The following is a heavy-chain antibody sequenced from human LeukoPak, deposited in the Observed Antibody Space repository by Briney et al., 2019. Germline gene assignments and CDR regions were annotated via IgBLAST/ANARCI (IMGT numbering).Heavy chain of an antibody. CDR3: ARIRTYYYDSSSYSTFEEVFDY. CDR1: GYTFTGYY. V-gene: IGHV1-2*02. CDR2: INPNSGGT. Sequence: ASVKVSCKASGYTFTGYYMHWVRQAPGQGLEWMGWINPNSGGTNYAQKFQGRVTMTRDTSISTAYMELSRLRSDDTAVYYCARIRTYYYDSSSYSTFEEVFDYWGQGTLVTVSS. J-gene: IGHJ4*02. D-gene: IGHD3-22*01.